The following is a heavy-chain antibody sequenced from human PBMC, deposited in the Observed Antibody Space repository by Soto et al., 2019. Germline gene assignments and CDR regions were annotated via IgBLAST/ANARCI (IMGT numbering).Heavy chain of an antibody. D-gene: IGHD1-1*01. Sequence: QVQLQQWGAGLVKPSETLSLSCAVYGQSFSGHSWAWIRQPPGKGLEWIGEINESGSTYYNPSLKSRVTISTDPSKNQFSLKLSSVSAPDTAAYFCARGSGIVALPGELEDVKYDYWGQGTLVNVSS. J-gene: IGHJ4*02. CDR3: ARGSGIVALPGELEDVKYDY. CDR2: INESGST. CDR1: GQSFSGHS. V-gene: IGHV4-34*01.